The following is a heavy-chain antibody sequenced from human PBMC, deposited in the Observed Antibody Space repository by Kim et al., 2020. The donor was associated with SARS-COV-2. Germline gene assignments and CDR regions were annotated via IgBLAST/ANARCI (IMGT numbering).Heavy chain of an antibody. D-gene: IGHD1-7*01. V-gene: IGHV4-59*09. CDR3: ASGITGTTNDY. CDR2: T. J-gene: IGHJ4*02. Sequence: THYNPTLQSRVTISVDTSKNQFSLKLSSVTAADTAVYYCASGITGTTNDYWGQGTLVTVSS.